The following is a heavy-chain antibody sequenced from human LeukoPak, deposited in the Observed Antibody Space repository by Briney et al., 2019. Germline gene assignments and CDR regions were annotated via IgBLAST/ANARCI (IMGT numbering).Heavy chain of an antibody. D-gene: IGHD1-26*01. CDR1: GGSISSGSYY. CDR2: IYTSGST. J-gene: IGHJ4*02. CDR3: ATNSGSYRAAWDY. V-gene: IGHV4-61*02. Sequence: SETLSLTCTVSGGSISSGSYYWSWIRQPAGKGLEWIGRIYTSGSTNYNPSLKSRVTISVDTSKNQFSLKLSSVTAADTAVYYCATNSGSYRAAWDYWGQGTLVTVSS.